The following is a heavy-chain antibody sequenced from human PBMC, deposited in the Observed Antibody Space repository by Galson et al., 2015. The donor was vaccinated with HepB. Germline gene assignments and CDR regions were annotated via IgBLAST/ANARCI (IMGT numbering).Heavy chain of an antibody. CDR1: GYTFSNYG. CDR2: ISAYNGNT. V-gene: IGHV1-18*01. CDR3: ARIPLWNHFGSGTFTDRLIPVRYQFYSREV. J-gene: IGHJ6*03. Sequence: SVKVSCKASGYTFSNYGISWVRQAPGQGLEWMGWISAYNGNTNYALKFQGRVTMTTDTSTTTAYMELRSLRSDDTAVYYCARIPLWNHFGSGTFTDRLIPVRYQFYSREVWGKGTTVTVSS. D-gene: IGHD3-10*01.